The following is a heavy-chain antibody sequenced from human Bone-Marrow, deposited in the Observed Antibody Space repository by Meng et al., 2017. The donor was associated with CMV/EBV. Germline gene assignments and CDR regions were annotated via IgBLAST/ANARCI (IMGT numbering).Heavy chain of an antibody. CDR1: GFTFSSDA. J-gene: IGHJ6*02. CDR3: AKGVTDIVVVPAVDGMDV. V-gene: IGHV3-23*01. Sequence: GESLKISCAVSGFTFSSDAMNWVRQAPGKGLEWVSAISGSGDSTYYADSVKGRFTISRDNSKNTLYLQMNSLRAEDTAVYYCAKGVTDIVVVPAVDGMDVWGQGTTVTVSS. D-gene: IGHD2-2*01. CDR2: ISGSGDST.